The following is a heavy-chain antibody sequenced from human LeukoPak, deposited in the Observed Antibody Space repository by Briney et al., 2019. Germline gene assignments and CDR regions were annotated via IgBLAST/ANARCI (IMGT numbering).Heavy chain of an antibody. CDR3: ARVSGSYSTIDY. CDR2: LSGSGGIT. V-gene: IGHV3-23*01. D-gene: IGHD1-26*01. Sequence: GGSLRLSCAASGFTFSSYAMTWVRQAPGKGLECVSGLSGSGGITYYADSVKGRFTISRDNSKNTLYLQMNSLRAEDTAVYYCARVSGSYSTIDYWGQGTLVTVSS. CDR1: GFTFSSYA. J-gene: IGHJ4*02.